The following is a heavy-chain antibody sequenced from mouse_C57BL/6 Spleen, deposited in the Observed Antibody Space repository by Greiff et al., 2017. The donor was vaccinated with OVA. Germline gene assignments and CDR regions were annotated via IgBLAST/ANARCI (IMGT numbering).Heavy chain of an antibody. V-gene: IGHV1-66*01. CDR3: ARKGSSHYWYFDV. CDR2: IYPGSGNT. D-gene: IGHD1-1*01. CDR1: GYSFTSYY. J-gene: IGHJ1*03. Sequence: VKLVESGPELVKPGASVKISCKASGYSFTSYYIHWVKQRPGQGLEWIGWIYPGSGNTKYNEKFKGKATLTADTSSSTAYMQLSSLTTEDSAVYYCARKGSSHYWYFDVWGTGTTVTVSA.